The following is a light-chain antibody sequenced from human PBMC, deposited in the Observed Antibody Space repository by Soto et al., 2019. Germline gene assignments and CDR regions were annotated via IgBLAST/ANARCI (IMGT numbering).Light chain of an antibody. J-gene: IGKJ3*01. V-gene: IGKV1-9*01. Sequence: DIQLTQSPSFLSASVGDRVTITCRASQGISRSLAWYQQKAGKAPKLLIYAASTLQKGVPSRFSGSGSGTEFPLTISSLQPDDFATYYCQQLNTYPLFTFGPGTEVDI. CDR2: AAS. CDR1: QGISRS. CDR3: QQLNTYPLFT.